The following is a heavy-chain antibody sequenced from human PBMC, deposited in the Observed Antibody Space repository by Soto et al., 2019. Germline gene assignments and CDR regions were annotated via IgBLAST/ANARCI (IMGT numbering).Heavy chain of an antibody. CDR1: GFRFSTYD. Sequence: DVQLLESGGGLVQPGGSLRLSCAASGFRFSTYDMSWVRQAPGKGLEWVSVMSGSGSGTYYADSVKGRFTISRDNSKNTLNLQMNSLIAEDTAVYYGVRQAKLTTVTANVGYYYGLDVWGQGTTVTVSS. D-gene: IGHD4-4*01. CDR2: MSGSGSGT. CDR3: VRQAKLTTVTANVGYYYGLDV. J-gene: IGHJ6*02. V-gene: IGHV3-23*01.